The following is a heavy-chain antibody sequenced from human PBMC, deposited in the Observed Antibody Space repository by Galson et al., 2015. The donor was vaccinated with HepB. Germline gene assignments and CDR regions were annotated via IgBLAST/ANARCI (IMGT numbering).Heavy chain of an antibody. D-gene: IGHD4-17*01. CDR2: IKSKTDGGTT. J-gene: IGHJ4*02. Sequence: SLRLSCAASGFTFSNAWMSWVRQAPGKGLEWVGRIKSKTDGGTTDYAAPVKGRFTISRDDSKNTLYLQMNSLKTEDTAVYYCTMSYYGDYYRNWGQGTLVTVSS. CDR3: TMSYYGDYYRN. V-gene: IGHV3-15*01. CDR1: GFTFSNAW.